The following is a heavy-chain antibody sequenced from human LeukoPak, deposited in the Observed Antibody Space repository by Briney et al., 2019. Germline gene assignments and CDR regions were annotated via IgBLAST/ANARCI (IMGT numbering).Heavy chain of an antibody. CDR1: GGSISSGGYS. CDR2: IYHSGST. CDR3: ARSRNYDYVWGSYRTNTYYFDY. J-gene: IGHJ4*02. V-gene: IGHV4-30-2*01. D-gene: IGHD3-16*02. Sequence: SETLSLTCAVSGGSISSGGYSWSWIRQPPGKGLEWIGYIYHSGSTYYNPSLKSRVTISVDRSKNQFSLKLSSVTAADTAVYYCARSRNYDYVWGSYRTNTYYFDYWGQGTLVTVSS.